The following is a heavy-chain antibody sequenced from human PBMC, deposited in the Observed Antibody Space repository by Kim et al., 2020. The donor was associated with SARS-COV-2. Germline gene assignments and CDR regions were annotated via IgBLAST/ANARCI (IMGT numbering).Heavy chain of an antibody. D-gene: IGHD3-10*01. Sequence: GGSLRLSCAASGFTFSSYGMHWVRQAPGKGLEWVAVISYDGSNKYYADSVKGRFTISRDNSKNTLYLQMNSLRAEDTAVYYCAKVTDYYGSVSQYYYYYG. J-gene: IGHJ6*01. CDR1: GFTFSSYG. V-gene: IGHV3-30*18. CDR2: ISYDGSNK. CDR3: AKVTDYYGSVSQYYYYYG.